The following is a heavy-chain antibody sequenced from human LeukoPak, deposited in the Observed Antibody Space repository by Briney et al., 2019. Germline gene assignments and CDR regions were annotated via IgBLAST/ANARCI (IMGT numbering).Heavy chain of an antibody. V-gene: IGHV2-70*04. CDR3: TRIGFFYDSSGYSGAFDI. J-gene: IGHJ3*02. CDR1: GISLSTSGMR. Sequence: SGPALVKPTQTLTLTCTFSGISLSTSGMRVSWIRQPPGKALEWLARIDWDDDKFYSTSLKTRPTISKDTSKNQVVLTMTNMDPVDTATYYCTRIGFFYDSSGYSGAFDIWGQGTMVIVSS. D-gene: IGHD3-22*01. CDR2: IDWDDDK.